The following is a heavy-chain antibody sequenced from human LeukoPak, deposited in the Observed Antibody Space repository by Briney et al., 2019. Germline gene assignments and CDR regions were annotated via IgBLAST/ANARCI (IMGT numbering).Heavy chain of an antibody. CDR1: GFTFSSYA. V-gene: IGHV3-23*01. CDR2: ISGSGGST. CDR3: AKEAPPVYYDFWSGYYGGFDP. J-gene: IGHJ5*02. D-gene: IGHD3-3*01. Sequence: GGSLRLSCAASGFTFSSYAMSWVRQAPGKGLEWVSAISGSGGSTYYADSVKGRFTISRDNSKNTLYLQMNSLRAEDTAVYYCAKEAPPVYYDFWSGYYGGFDPWGQGTLVTVSS.